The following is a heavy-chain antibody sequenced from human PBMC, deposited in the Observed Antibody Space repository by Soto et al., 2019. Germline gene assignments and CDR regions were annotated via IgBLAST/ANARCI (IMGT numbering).Heavy chain of an antibody. Sequence: EVQLVESGGGLVQPGGSLRLSCAASGITVSRNYMSWVRQAPGKGLEWVSVIYSGGTTHYADSVKGRFTITRDNSKNTMYLQMNSLRAEDTAVYYCERGVLVAGYGAGTYFDCWGQGTLVTVSS. CDR1: GITVSRNY. J-gene: IGHJ4*02. D-gene: IGHD6-19*01. CDR3: ERGVLVAGYGAGTYFDC. CDR2: IYSGGTT. V-gene: IGHV3-66*01.